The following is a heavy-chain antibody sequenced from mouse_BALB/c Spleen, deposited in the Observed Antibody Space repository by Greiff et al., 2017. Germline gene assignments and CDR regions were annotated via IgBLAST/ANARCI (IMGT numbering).Heavy chain of an antibody. J-gene: IGHJ4*01. CDR3: ARRTMITTGAMDY. CDR2: ILPGSGST. D-gene: IGHD2-4*01. CDR1: GYTFSSYW. V-gene: IGHV1-9*01. Sequence: VQLQQSGAELMKPGASVKISCKATGYTFSSYWIEWVKQRPGHGLEWIGEILPGSGSTNYNQKFKDKATLTADKSSSTAYMQLSSLTSEDSAVYYCARRTMITTGAMDYWGQGTSVTVSS.